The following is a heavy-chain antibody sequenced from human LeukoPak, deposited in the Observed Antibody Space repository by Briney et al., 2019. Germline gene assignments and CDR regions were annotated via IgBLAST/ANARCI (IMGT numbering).Heavy chain of an antibody. CDR3: ATDLGSVAFYYFDY. Sequence: ASVNVSCKVSGYTLTELSMHWVRQAPGKGLEWMGGFDPEGGETIYAQKFQGRVTMTEDTSTDTAYMELSSLRSEDTAVYYCATDLGSVAFYYFDYWGQGTLVTVSS. CDR1: GYTLTELS. D-gene: IGHD6-19*01. V-gene: IGHV1-24*01. J-gene: IGHJ4*02. CDR2: FDPEGGET.